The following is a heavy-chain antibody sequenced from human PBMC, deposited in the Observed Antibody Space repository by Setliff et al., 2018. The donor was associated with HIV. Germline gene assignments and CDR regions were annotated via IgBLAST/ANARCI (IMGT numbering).Heavy chain of an antibody. CDR2: IIPMFGST. CDR1: GGTFRKYS. V-gene: IGHV1-69*13. D-gene: IGHD3-22*01. J-gene: IGHJ2*01. Sequence: SVKVSCKASGGTFRKYSISWVRQAPGQGLEWVGGIIPMFGSTTYAQKFYGRVTTTADESTDTVEMELTSLTSEDTAMYYCARDDHYYDMGSIYSDWYFDVWGPATQFTVSS. CDR3: ARDDHYYDMGSIYSDWYFDV.